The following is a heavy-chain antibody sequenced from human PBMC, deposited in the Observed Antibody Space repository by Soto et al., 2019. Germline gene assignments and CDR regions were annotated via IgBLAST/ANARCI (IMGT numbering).Heavy chain of an antibody. V-gene: IGHV4-4*02. Sequence: KSSETLSLTCAVSGGSISSSNWWSWVRQPPGKGLEWIGEIYHSGSTNYNPSLKSQVTISVDKSKNQFSLKLSSVTAADTAVYYCATDAWGIAAAGTGWFDPWGQGTLVTVSS. CDR1: GGSISSSNW. D-gene: IGHD6-13*01. CDR3: ATDAWGIAAAGTGWFDP. CDR2: IYHSGST. J-gene: IGHJ5*02.